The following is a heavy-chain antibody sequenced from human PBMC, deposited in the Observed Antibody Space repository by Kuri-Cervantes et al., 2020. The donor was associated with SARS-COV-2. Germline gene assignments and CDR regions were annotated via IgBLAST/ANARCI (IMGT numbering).Heavy chain of an antibody. CDR1: GFTFSSYS. V-gene: IGHV3-21*04. J-gene: IGHJ4*02. Sequence: GESLKISCAASGFTFSSYSMNWVRQAPGKGLEWVSSISSSSSYIYYAGSVKGRFTISRDNAKNSLYLQMNSLRAEDTAVYYCARVRRFLEWNRPTDNFDYWGQGTLVTVSS. CDR2: ISSSSSYI. D-gene: IGHD3-3*01. CDR3: ARVRRFLEWNRPTDNFDY.